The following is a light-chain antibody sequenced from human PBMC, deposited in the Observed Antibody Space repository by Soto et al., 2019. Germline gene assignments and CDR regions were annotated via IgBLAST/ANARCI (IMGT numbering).Light chain of an antibody. J-gene: IGLJ2*01. CDR1: SSDVGGYNY. CDR2: DVI. V-gene: IGLV2-11*01. Sequence: QSALTQPRSVSGSPGQSVTISCTGTSSDVGGYNYVSWYQQHPGKAPKLMIYDVIKRPSGVPDRFSGSKSGNTASLTVSGRQAEDEGDYYCCSYAGSYTLVFGGGTKLTVL. CDR3: CSYAGSYTLV.